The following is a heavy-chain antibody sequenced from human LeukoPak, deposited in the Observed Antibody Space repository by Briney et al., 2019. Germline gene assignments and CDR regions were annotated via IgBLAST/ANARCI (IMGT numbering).Heavy chain of an antibody. CDR3: ARVIGGSYYYGMDV. CDR1: GFTFGSYT. Sequence: GGSLRLSCAASGFTFGSYTMNWVRQAPWKGLEWVSDISNGSSTIQYADSVKGRFTISRDNAKNSLYLQMNSLRDEDTAVYYCARVIGGSYYYGMDVWGQGTTVTVSS. D-gene: IGHD3-16*02. J-gene: IGHJ6*02. V-gene: IGHV3-48*02. CDR2: ISNGSSTI.